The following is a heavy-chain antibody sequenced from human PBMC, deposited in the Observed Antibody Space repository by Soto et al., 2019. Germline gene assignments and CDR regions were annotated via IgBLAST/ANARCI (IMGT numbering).Heavy chain of an antibody. CDR3: AKRNYGSEFDY. CDR2: ISGSGGST. D-gene: IGHD3-10*01. CDR1: GFTFSSYA. V-gene: IGHV3-23*01. Sequence: EVQLLESGGGLVQPGGSLRLSCAASGFTFSSYAMNWVRQAPGKGLEWVSVISGSGGSTYYADSVKGRFTISRDNSKNTLSLQMNSLRAEDTAVYYCAKRNYGSEFDYWGQGTLVTVSS. J-gene: IGHJ4*02.